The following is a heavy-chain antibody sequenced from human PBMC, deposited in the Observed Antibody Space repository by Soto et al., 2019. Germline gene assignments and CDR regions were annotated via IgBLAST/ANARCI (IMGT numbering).Heavy chain of an antibody. J-gene: IGHJ5*02. CDR2: IDHSGST. Sequence: SETLSLTCAVSGGSISSGGYSWSWIRQPPGKGLEWIGYIDHSGSTYYNPSLKSRVTISVDRSKNQFSLKLTSVTAADTAVYYCARRWMVRGVMNWFDPWGQGTLVTVSS. CDR3: ARRWMVRGVMNWFDP. V-gene: IGHV4-30-2*01. CDR1: GGSISSGGYS. D-gene: IGHD3-10*01.